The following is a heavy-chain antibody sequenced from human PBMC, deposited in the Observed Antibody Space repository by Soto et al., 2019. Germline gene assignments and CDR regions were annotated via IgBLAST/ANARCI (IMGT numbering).Heavy chain of an antibody. Sequence: PGGSLRLSCAASGFSFSTYWMSWVRQAPGKGLEWVANMNQGGSEINYVDSVKGRFTISRDNAKNLLYLQMNSLTVEDTAVYHCARDRGYSTFDFWGQGTMVTVSS. D-gene: IGHD1-26*01. CDR2: MNQGGSEI. V-gene: IGHV3-7*01. CDR1: GFSFSTYW. CDR3: ARDRGYSTFDF. J-gene: IGHJ3*01.